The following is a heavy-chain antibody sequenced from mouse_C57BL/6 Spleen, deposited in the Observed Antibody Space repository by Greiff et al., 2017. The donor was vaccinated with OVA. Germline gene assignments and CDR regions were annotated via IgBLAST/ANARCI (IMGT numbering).Heavy chain of an antibody. J-gene: IGHJ2*01. CDR3: ASRSYYGYDDYFDY. CDR1: GYTFTSYW. CDR2: IYPYDSET. Sequence: VQLQQPGAELVRPGSSVKLSCKASGYTFTSYWMDWVKQRPGQGLEWIGNIYPYDSETHYNQKFKDKATLTVDKSSSTAYMQLSSLTSEDAAVYYYASRSYYGYDDYFDYWGQGTTLTVSS. D-gene: IGHD2-12*01. V-gene: IGHV1-61*01.